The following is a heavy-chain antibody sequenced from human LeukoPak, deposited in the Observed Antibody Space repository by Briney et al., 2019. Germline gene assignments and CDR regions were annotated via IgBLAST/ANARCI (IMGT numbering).Heavy chain of an antibody. J-gene: IGHJ4*02. Sequence: SETLSLTCAVYGGSFSGYYWSWIRQPPGKGLEWIEEINHSGSTNYNPSLKSRVTISVDTSKNQFSLKLSSVTAADTAVYYCARESSGWSYWGQGTLVTVSS. D-gene: IGHD6-19*01. CDR3: ARESSGWSY. CDR1: GGSFSGYY. CDR2: INHSGST. V-gene: IGHV4-34*01.